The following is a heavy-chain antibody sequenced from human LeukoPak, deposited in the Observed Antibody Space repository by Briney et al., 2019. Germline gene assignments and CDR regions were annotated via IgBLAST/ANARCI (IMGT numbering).Heavy chain of an antibody. V-gene: IGHV4-61*01. CDR1: GDSVSSGSYY. J-gene: IGHJ2*01. CDR3: ARERTLNFRYFDL. CDR2: IYFRGST. D-gene: IGHD1-1*01. Sequence: SETLSLTCTVSGDSVSSGSYYWSWIRQPPGKGLEWIGYIYFRGSTNYNPSLKSRVTISVDTSKNQFSLKLRSVTAADTAVYYCARERTLNFRYFDLWGRGTLVTVSS.